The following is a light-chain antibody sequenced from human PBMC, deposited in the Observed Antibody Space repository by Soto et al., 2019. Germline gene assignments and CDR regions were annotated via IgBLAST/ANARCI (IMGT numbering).Light chain of an antibody. CDR2: AAS. Sequence: EIVMTQSPATLSVSPGERATLSCRATESVSSNLAWYQQKPGQAPRLLIYAASTKATGIPARFSGNGSGTEFTLTISSLQPEDVAVYYCQQYDNWPPWTFGQGTKVEVK. V-gene: IGKV3-15*01. CDR3: QQYDNWPPWT. J-gene: IGKJ1*01. CDR1: ESVSSN.